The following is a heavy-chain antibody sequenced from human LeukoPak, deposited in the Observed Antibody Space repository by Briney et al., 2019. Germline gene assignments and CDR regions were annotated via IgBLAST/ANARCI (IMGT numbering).Heavy chain of an antibody. D-gene: IGHD6-13*01. CDR2: IYYTGVT. CDR3: AREEASAGDY. J-gene: IGHJ4*02. CDR1: GGSISSNSHY. V-gene: IGHV4-39*01. Sequence: SETLSLTCAVSGGSISSNSHYWAWIRQPPGKGLEWIGSIYYTGVTFYSPSLKSRVTISVDTSKNQFSLKVISVTAADTAVYYCAREEASAGDYWGQGTLVTVFS.